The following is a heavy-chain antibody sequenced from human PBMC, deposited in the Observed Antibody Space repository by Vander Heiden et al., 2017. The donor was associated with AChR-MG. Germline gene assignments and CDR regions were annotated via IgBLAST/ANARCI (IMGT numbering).Heavy chain of an antibody. D-gene: IGHD3-22*01. J-gene: IGHJ4*02. Sequence: EVQLLESGGGLVQPGGSLRLSCAASGFTFSSYAMSWVRQAPGKGLEWVSAISGSGGSTYYADSVKGRFTISRDNSKNTLYLQMNSLRAEDTAVYYCAKAKGGLLLVGGTSDYWGQGTLVTVSS. CDR1: GFTFSSYA. CDR2: ISGSGGST. V-gene: IGHV3-23*01. CDR3: AKAKGGLLLVGGTSDY.